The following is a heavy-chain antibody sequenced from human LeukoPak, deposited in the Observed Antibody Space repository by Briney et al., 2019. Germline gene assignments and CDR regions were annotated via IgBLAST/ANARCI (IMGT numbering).Heavy chain of an antibody. CDR3: ARGSTYYYGSGSQFDY. J-gene: IGHJ4*02. CDR1: GYTFTGYY. CDR2: IIPIFGTA. Sequence: ASVKVSCKASGYTFTGYYMHWVRQAPGQGLEWMGGIIPIFGTANYAQKFQGRVTMTRNTSISTAYMELSSLRSEDTAVYYCARGSTYYYGSGSQFDYWGQGTLVTVSS. D-gene: IGHD3-10*01. V-gene: IGHV1-2*02.